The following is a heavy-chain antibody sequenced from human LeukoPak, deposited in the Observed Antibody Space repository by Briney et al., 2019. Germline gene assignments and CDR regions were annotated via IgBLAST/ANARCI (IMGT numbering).Heavy chain of an antibody. CDR2: ISAYNGLT. J-gene: IGHJ4*02. D-gene: IGHD2-2*01. CDR3: ARILVVVPAARGYSFDY. V-gene: IGHV1-18*01. Sequence: ASVKVSCKASGYIFIDYSIHWVRQAPGQGLEWMGWISAYNGLTNYVQRLQGRVTMTTDTSTNTAYMELRSLRSDDTAVYYCARILVVVPAARGYSFDYWGQGTLVTVSS. CDR1: GYIFIDYS.